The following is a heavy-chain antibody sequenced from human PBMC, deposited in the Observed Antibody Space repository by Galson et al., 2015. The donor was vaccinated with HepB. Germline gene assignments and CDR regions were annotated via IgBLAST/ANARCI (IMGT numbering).Heavy chain of an antibody. CDR2: IIPTLSIV. CDR1: GGTFSTHT. Sequence: SVKVSCKASGGTFSTHTISWVRQAPGQGLEWMGRIIPTLSIVDYAQKFQGRVTIRADKSTGTAYMELSSLRSDDTAVYYCAREKVTTLSPVSLSGNGVDIWGQGTTVSV. J-gene: IGHJ6*02. D-gene: IGHD1-1*01. CDR3: AREKVTTLSPVSLSGNGVDI. V-gene: IGHV1-69*04.